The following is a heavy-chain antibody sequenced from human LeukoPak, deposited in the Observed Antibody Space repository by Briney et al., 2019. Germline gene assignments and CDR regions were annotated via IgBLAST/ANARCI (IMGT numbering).Heavy chain of an antibody. D-gene: IGHD2-8*02. Sequence: ASVKVSCKASGYTFTSYYMHWVRRAPGQGLEWMGLINPSGTNTNYAQKFRGRVTMTRDTSTSTVYMDLSSLRSEDTAMYFCAREESGGYFDYWGQGTLVTVSS. CDR1: GYTFTSYY. V-gene: IGHV1-46*01. CDR3: AREESGGYFDY. CDR2: INPSGTNT. J-gene: IGHJ4*02.